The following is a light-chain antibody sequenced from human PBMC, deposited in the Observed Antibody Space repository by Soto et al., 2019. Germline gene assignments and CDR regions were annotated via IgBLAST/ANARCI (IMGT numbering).Light chain of an antibody. V-gene: IGKV1-5*01. CDR1: QSISNW. Sequence: DIQMTQSPSTLSASVGDRVTITCRASQSISNWLAWYQQKPGKAPKFLIYDASNLESGVPSRFSGSGSGTEFTLTISSLQPDDFATYYCQQYSSYWTFGQGTKVDIK. CDR2: DAS. CDR3: QQYSSYWT. J-gene: IGKJ1*01.